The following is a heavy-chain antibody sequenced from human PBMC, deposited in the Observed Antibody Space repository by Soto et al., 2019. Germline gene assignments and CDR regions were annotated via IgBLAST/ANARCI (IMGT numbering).Heavy chain of an antibody. Sequence: SETLSLTCTVSGDSISTFYWSWIRQPPGKGLEWIGYIHYSGSTNYNPSLKSQVIISVDTSKNQFSLKLSSVTATDTAVYFCARVRSNLFDYWGQGTLVTVSS. CDR3: ARVRSNLFDY. V-gene: IGHV4-59*01. J-gene: IGHJ4*02. CDR2: IHYSGST. D-gene: IGHD3-3*01. CDR1: GDSISTFY.